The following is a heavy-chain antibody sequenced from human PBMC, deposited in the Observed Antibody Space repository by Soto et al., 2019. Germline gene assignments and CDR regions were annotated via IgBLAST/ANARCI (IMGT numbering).Heavy chain of an antibody. CDR2: IYYSGST. CDR3: ARESAGSGKNNWFDP. J-gene: IGHJ5*02. CDR1: GDAINSHY. V-gene: IGHV4-59*11. D-gene: IGHD3-10*01. Sequence: SVTLSLTCCVSGDAINSHYWSWIRQPPGKGLEWIGFIYYSGSTKYNPSLESRVTISVDPSKNQFSLKLSAVTTADTAVYYCARESAGSGKNNWFDPWGQGTLVTVS.